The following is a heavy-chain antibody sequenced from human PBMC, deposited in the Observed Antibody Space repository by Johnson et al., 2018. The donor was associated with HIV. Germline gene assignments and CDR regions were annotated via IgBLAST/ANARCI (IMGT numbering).Heavy chain of an antibody. J-gene: IGHJ3*02. V-gene: IGHV3-20*04. Sequence: VQLVESGGGVVRPGGSLRLSCAVSGFNFDDYDMSWVRQIPGKGLEWVSTINRNGDYIGYAVSVKGRFTISRDNAKKSLYLQMNSLRAEDTALYYCARNPTTQYSRLTGDFGAFDTWGQGTKVTVSS. D-gene: IGHD7-27*01. CDR1: GFNFDDYD. CDR2: INRNGDYI. CDR3: ARNPTTQYSRLTGDFGAFDT.